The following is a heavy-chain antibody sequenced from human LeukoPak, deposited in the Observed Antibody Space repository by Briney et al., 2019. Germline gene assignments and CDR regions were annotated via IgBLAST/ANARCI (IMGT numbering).Heavy chain of an antibody. V-gene: IGHV4-34*01. J-gene: IGHJ1*01. Sequence: SETLSLTCAVYGGSFSGHYWSWIRQPPGKGLEWIGEINHSGSTNYNPSLKSRVTISVDTSKNQFSLKLSSVTAADTAVYYCARSRGSSWPEYFQHWGQGTLVTVSS. CDR3: ARSRGSSWPEYFQH. D-gene: IGHD6-13*01. CDR2: INHSGST. CDR1: GGSFSGHY.